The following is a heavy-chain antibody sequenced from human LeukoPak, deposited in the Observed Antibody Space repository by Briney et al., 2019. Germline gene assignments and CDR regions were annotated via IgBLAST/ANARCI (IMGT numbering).Heavy chain of an antibody. CDR3: ARHSSRGHYYDFDF. J-gene: IGHJ4*02. D-gene: IGHD3-22*01. CDR2: IVHVIGVA. Sequence: SVTVSYKAPGDTLITHYISWVRQAPGQGREGVGRIVHVIGVATYAQSLQGRVIITADRSTNTAYIELSSLRFEDSAVYFCARHSSRGHYYDFDFWGQGSLVTVSS. V-gene: IGHV1-69*02. CDR1: GDTLITHY.